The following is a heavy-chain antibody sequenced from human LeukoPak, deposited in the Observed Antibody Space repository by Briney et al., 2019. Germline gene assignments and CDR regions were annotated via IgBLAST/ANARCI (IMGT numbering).Heavy chain of an antibody. CDR3: AKDPYGSGSNVFH. J-gene: IGHJ4*02. D-gene: IGHD3-10*01. Sequence: SETLSLTCTVSGGSISGFYWRWIRQPPGKGLEWIGYIYYSGTTSYNPSLKSRVTMSVDTSKNQFSLMLTSVTAADTAVYYCAKDPYGSGSNVFHWGQGTLVTVSS. CDR2: IYYSGTT. V-gene: IGHV4-59*01. CDR1: GGSISGFY.